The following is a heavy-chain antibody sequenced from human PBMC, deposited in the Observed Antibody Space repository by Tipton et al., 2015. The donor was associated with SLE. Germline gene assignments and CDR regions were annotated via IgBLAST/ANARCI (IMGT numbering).Heavy chain of an antibody. CDR1: GGPISSHY. D-gene: IGHD6-13*01. CDR2: IYYSGST. CDR3: AIIGWQLEFDAFDI. V-gene: IGHV4-59*11. J-gene: IGHJ3*02. Sequence: TLSLTCTVSGGPISSHYWSWIRQPPGKGLEWIGYIYYSGSTNYNPSLKSRVTISVDTSKNQFSLKLSSVTAADTAVYYCAIIGWQLEFDAFDIWGQGTMVTVSS.